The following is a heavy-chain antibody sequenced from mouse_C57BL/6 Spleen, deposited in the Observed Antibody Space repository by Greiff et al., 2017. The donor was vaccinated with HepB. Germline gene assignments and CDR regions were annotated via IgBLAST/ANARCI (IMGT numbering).Heavy chain of an antibody. CDR2: IDPSDSYT. J-gene: IGHJ2*01. V-gene: IGHV1-59*01. Sequence: QVQLQQPGAELVRPGTSVKLSCKASGYTFTSYWMHWVKQRPGQGLEWIGVIDPSDSYTNYNQKFKGKATLTVDTSSSTAYMQLSSLTSEDSAVYYCAIDGSDYWGQGTTLTVSS. D-gene: IGHD2-3*01. CDR3: AIDGSDY. CDR1: GYTFTSYW.